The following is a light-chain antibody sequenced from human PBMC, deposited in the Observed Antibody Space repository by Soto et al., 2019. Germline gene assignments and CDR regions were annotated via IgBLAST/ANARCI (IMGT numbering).Light chain of an antibody. Sequence: QSALTQPASVSGSPGQSITISCTGTSSDVGGYNYVSWYQQHPGKAPKLMIYEDSNRPSGVSNRFSGSKSGNTASLTICGLQAEDEADYYCSAYTSSITDVVFGGGTKLTVL. CDR1: SSDVGGYNY. V-gene: IGLV2-14*01. CDR2: EDS. CDR3: SAYTSSITDVV. J-gene: IGLJ2*01.